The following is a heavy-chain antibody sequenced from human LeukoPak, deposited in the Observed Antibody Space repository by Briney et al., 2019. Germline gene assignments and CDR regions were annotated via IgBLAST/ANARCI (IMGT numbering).Heavy chain of an antibody. D-gene: IGHD3-10*01. CDR1: GFTFSSYA. Sequence: PGRSLRLSCAASGFTFSSYAMHWVRQAPGKGLEWVAVISYDGSNKYYADSVKGRFTISRDNSKNTLYLQMNSLRAEDTAVYYCARDRLYYYGSGSLLGYWGQGTLVTVSS. CDR2: ISYDGSNK. CDR3: ARDRLYYYGSGSLLGY. J-gene: IGHJ4*02. V-gene: IGHV3-30-3*01.